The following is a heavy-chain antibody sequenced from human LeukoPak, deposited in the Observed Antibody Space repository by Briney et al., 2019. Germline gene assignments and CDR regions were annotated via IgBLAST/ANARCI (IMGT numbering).Heavy chain of an antibody. Sequence: GGSLRLSCAASGFTFSTYWMSWVRQAPGKGLEWVANIKQDGSEKYYVDSVEGRFTISRDTPRSSVYLQMNSLRAEDTAVYYCAKEAGYCSSTSCYFDYWGQGTLVTVSS. D-gene: IGHD2-2*01. V-gene: IGHV3-7*03. CDR2: IKQDGSEK. CDR3: AKEAGYCSSTSCYFDY. CDR1: GFTFSTYW. J-gene: IGHJ4*02.